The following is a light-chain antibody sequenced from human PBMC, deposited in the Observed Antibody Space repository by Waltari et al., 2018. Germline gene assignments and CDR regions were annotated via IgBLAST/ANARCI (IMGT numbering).Light chain of an antibody. Sequence: EIVMTQSPATLSVSPGERATLSCRASQSVSSNLAWYQQKPGQAPSLLIYGASTRATGIPARFIGSGSGTEFTLTISSLQSEDFALYYCQQYKNWPPVTFGGGTKVEIK. CDR2: GAS. V-gene: IGKV3-15*01. CDR3: QQYKNWPPVT. CDR1: QSVSSN. J-gene: IGKJ4*01.